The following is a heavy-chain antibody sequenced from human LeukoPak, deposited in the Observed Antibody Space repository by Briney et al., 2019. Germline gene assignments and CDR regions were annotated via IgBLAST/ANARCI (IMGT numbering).Heavy chain of an antibody. CDR1: GVSISDSY. J-gene: IGHJ4*02. CDR3: ARGYYNPDY. V-gene: IGHV4-59*01. CDR2: IHYSGGT. D-gene: IGHD5-24*01. Sequence: SETLSLTCTVSGVSISDSYWGWIRQPPGEGLEWIGYIHYSGGTYYSPVLKRRVTISVDTSKNQFSLRLTSVTAADTAVYYCARGYYNPDYWGQGTLVTVSS.